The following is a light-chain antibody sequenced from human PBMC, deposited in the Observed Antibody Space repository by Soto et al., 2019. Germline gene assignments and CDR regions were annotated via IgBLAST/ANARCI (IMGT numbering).Light chain of an antibody. CDR3: QRLDDYPIT. V-gene: IGKV1-9*01. CDR2: AAS. Sequence: DIQLTQSPSFLSASVGDRVTITCRASQDISSYLAWYQQKPGKAPKFLIYAASTLQSGVPSRFSGSGSGTEFTLTVSSLQPEDFATYYCQRLDDYPITFGQGTRLEMK. J-gene: IGKJ5*01. CDR1: QDISSY.